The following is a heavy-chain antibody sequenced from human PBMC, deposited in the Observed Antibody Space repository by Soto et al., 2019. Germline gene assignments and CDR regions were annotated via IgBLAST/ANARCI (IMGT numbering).Heavy chain of an antibody. J-gene: IGHJ4*02. CDR3: ASDPLNYDILTGYYPRDY. CDR1: GGSISSSSYY. CDR2: IYYSGST. V-gene: IGHV4-39*01. D-gene: IGHD3-9*01. Sequence: SETLSLTCTVSGGSISSSSYYWGWIRQPPGEGLEWIGSIYYSGSTYYNPSLKSRVTISVDTSKNQFSLKLSSVTAADTAVYYCASDPLNYDILTGYYPRDYWGQGTLVTVSS.